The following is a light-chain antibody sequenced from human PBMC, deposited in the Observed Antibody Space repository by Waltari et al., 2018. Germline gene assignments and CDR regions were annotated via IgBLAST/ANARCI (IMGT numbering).Light chain of an antibody. V-gene: IGKV3-11*01. CDR2: DAS. CDR3: HQRSVWPIT. J-gene: IGKJ5*01. Sequence: EIVLTQSPATLSLSPGERATLPCRDSQSVDRYLSWYQQRPGQAPTLLISDASKRASGIPARFSGSGSGTDFTLTINSLEPEDFAVYYCHQRSVWPITFGQGTRLDIK. CDR1: QSVDRY.